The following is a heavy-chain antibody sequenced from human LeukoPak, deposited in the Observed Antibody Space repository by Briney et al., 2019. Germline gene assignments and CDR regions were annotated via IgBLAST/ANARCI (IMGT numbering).Heavy chain of an antibody. CDR1: GYTFTGYY. J-gene: IGHJ4*02. V-gene: IGHV1-2*02. CDR3: ARDLVAVAGTPLWYFDY. D-gene: IGHD6-19*01. CDR2: INPNSGGT. Sequence: ASVKVSCKASGYTFTGYYMHWVRQAPGQGLEWMGWINPNSGGTNYAQKSQGRVTMTRDTSISTAYMELSRLRSDDTAVYYCARDLVAVAGTPLWYFDYWGQGTLVTVSS.